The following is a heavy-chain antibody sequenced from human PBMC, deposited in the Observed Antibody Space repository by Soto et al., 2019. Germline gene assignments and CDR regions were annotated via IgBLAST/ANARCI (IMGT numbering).Heavy chain of an antibody. CDR2: ISYDGSNK. D-gene: IGHD2-15*01. CDR1: GFIFSSYA. Sequence: QVQLVESGGGVVQPGRSLRLSCAASGFIFSSYAMHWVRQAPGKGLEWVAFISYDGSNKYYADSVKGRFTISRDNSKNTLYLQMNSLRAEDTAVYYCARVSALRAFDPWGQGTLVTVS. V-gene: IGHV3-30-3*01. J-gene: IGHJ5*02. CDR3: ARVSALRAFDP.